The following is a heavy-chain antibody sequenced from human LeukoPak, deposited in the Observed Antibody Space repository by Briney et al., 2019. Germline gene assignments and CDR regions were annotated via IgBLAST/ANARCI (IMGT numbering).Heavy chain of an antibody. CDR2: INPNSGGT. J-gene: IGHJ6*03. CDR1: GYTFTGYY. Sequence: ASVKVSCKASGYTFTGYYMHGVRQAPGQGLEWMGWINPNSGGTNYAQKFQGRVTMTRDTSISTAYMELSRLRSDDTAVYYCARDRTEYSSSWYPYYYYYMDVWGKGTTVTVSS. D-gene: IGHD6-13*01. V-gene: IGHV1-2*02. CDR3: ARDRTEYSSSWYPYYYYYMDV.